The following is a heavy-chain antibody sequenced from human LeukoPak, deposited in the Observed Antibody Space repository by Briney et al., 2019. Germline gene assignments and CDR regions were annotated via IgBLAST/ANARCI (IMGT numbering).Heavy chain of an antibody. V-gene: IGHV1-69*01. CDR1: GGTFSSYA. J-gene: IGHJ6*02. CDR2: IIPIFGTA. Sequence: SVKVSCKASGGTFSSYAISWVRQAPGQGLEWMGGIIPIFGTANYAQKFQGRVTITADESTSTAYMELSSLRSEDTAVYYCARDMGPTQRGITIFGVVTDYYYYGMDVWGQGTTVTVSS. CDR3: ARDMGPTQRGITIFGVVTDYYYYGMDV. D-gene: IGHD3-3*01.